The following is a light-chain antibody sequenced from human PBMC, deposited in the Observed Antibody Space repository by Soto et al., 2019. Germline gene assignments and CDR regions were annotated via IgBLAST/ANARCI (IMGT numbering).Light chain of an antibody. J-gene: IGLJ1*01. CDR1: ISNIGSNT. CDR3: AAWDDSLNGPSV. CDR2: SND. V-gene: IGLV1-44*01. Sequence: QCFVNQPPSASGTRGQRFTISCSGSISNIGSNTVRWYQQFPGTAPKLLIYSNDQRPSLVPDRFSGSKSGTSASLAISGLHSEDEADYYCAAWDDSLNGPSVFGTGTKVTVL.